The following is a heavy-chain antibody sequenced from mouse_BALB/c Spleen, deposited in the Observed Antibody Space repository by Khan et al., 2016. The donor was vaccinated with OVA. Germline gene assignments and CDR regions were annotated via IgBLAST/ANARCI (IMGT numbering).Heavy chain of an antibody. Sequence: QVQLQQSGPELVKPGASLKVSCKASGYTFTAYIIGWVKQSTRQGLEGIGDIFPGSDIPYYNEKFKDKATLTVDKSANKAYMQLSSLTSEDSAVYFCARGGYSAFAYWGQGTLVTVSA. V-gene: IGHV1-81*01. J-gene: IGHJ3*01. CDR1: GYTFTAYI. CDR2: IFPGSDIP. D-gene: IGHD2-14*01. CDR3: ARGGYSAFAY.